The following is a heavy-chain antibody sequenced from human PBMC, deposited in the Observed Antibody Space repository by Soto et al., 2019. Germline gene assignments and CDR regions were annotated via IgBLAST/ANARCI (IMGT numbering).Heavy chain of an antibody. CDR2: ISPDGSNR. D-gene: IGHD6-19*01. V-gene: IGHV3-74*01. Sequence: GGSLRLSCAACGFTFSTSWVTWVFQTPGKGLMWVSRISPDGSNRGYADSVEGRFTVSRDNAKNTLYLQMDNLRAEDTALYYCAKDRGGSGWTEFDCWGQGTQVTVSS. CDR1: GFTFSTSW. CDR3: AKDRGGSGWTEFDC. J-gene: IGHJ4*02.